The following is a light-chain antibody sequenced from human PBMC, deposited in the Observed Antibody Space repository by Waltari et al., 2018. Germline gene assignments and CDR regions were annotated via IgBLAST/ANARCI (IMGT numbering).Light chain of an antibody. Sequence: QSALTQPPSASGSPGQSVTMYCTGTSTDVGVDNYVSWYQQHPGKAPRLFINEVSERPSGVPDRFSGSKSGNTASLTVSGLQPEDEADYYCASFAGSNTLFGGGTKLTVL. CDR2: EVS. J-gene: IGLJ2*01. CDR1: STDVGVDNY. CDR3: ASFAGSNTL. V-gene: IGLV2-8*01.